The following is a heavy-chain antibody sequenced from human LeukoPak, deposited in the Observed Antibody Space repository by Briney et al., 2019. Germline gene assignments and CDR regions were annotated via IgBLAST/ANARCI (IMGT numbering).Heavy chain of an antibody. V-gene: IGHV4-39*02. CDR2: IYYSGST. J-gene: IGHJ3*02. Sequence: PSETLSLTCTVSGGSISSSSYYWGWIRQPPGKGLEWNGSIYYSGSTYYNPSLKSRVTISVDTSKNQFSLKLSSVTAADTAVYYCARESPGLHDAFDIWGQGTMVTVSS. CDR1: GGSISSSSYY. CDR3: ARESPGLHDAFDI.